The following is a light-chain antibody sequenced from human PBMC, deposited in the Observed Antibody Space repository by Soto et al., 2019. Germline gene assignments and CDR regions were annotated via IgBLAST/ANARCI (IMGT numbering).Light chain of an antibody. CDR2: GAS. V-gene: IGKV3-15*01. Sequence: EIVMTQSPDTLSVSPGERATLSCRASSSVVTNLAWYQQRPGQAPRLVISGASTRATGVPGRFSGSGSATDFALSISGLQSEDFAVYYCQQYDHWPLTFGGGTRVEIK. J-gene: IGKJ4*01. CDR1: SSVVTN. CDR3: QQYDHWPLT.